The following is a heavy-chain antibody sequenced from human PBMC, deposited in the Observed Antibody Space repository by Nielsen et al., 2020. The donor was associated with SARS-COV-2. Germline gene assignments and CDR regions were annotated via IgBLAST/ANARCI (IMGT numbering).Heavy chain of an antibody. CDR2: IRSKSHSYAT. V-gene: IGHV3-73*01. CDR1: GFSLSDSG. J-gene: IGHJ6*02. CDR3: TTGLSVDAAMGGGYYYYNGMGV. D-gene: IGHD5-18*01. Sequence: GESLKISCAASGFSLSDSGMHWVRQASGRGLEWLGRIRSKSHSYATVYAVSVRDRFSISRDDSENTAYLQMNSLKTEDTAVYYCTTGLSVDAAMGGGYYYYNGMGVWGQGTTVTVSS.